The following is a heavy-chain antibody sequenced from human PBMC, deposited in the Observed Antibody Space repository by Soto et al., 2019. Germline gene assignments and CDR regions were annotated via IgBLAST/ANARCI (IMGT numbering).Heavy chain of an antibody. V-gene: IGHV3-30-3*01. D-gene: IGHD3-16*02. CDR2: ISYDGSNK. J-gene: IGHJ6*02. CDR1: GFTFSSYA. CDR3: ARDIAQKQSYYYYGMDV. Sequence: GGSLRLSCAASGFTFSSYAMRWVRQAPGKGLEWVAVISYDGSNKYYADSVKGRFTISRDNSKNTLYLQMNSLRAEDTAVYYCARDIAQKQSYYYYGMDVWGQGTTVTVSS.